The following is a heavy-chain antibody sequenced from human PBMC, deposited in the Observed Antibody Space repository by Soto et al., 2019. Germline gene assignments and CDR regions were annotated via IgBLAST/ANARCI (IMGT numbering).Heavy chain of an antibody. Sequence: PSETLSLTCTVSGDSISSGGYYWSWSRQHAGKGMEWFGYSYYSGSTYYNPSLKSRVTISVDTSKNQFSLKLSSVTAADTAVYYCAREWTSIAAAGPTYNWFDPWGQGTLVTVSS. CDR1: GDSISSGGYY. CDR2: SYYSGST. D-gene: IGHD6-13*01. V-gene: IGHV4-31*03. J-gene: IGHJ5*02. CDR3: AREWTSIAAAGPTYNWFDP.